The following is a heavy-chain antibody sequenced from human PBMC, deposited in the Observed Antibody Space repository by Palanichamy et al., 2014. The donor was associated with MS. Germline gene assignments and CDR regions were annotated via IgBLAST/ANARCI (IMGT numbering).Heavy chain of an antibody. J-gene: IGHJ4*02. CDR1: GYTFTDYA. Sequence: QVQLVQSGAEVKKPGASVKVSCKASGYTFTDYAMNWVRQAPGQRLEWMGWINAGNGNTKYSQKFQGRVTLTRDTSASTAYMELSSLTSGDTAVYYCARGLWSSSRVGYYFDNWGQGTLVTVSS. D-gene: IGHD3-3*01. V-gene: IGHV1-3*01. CDR3: ARGLWSSSRVGYYFDN. CDR2: INAGNGNT.